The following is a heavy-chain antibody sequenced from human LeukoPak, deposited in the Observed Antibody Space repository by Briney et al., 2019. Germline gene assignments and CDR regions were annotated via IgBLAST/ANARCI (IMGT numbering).Heavy chain of an antibody. Sequence: EGSLRLSCAASRFTFSSYGMFWVRQAPGKGLEWVAFIRNDGSNKYYADSVEGRFTISRDNSKNTLYLRMNSLRAEDTAIYYCTKDHLSSTSPYDAFDIWGQGTMVTVSS. D-gene: IGHD2-2*01. J-gene: IGHJ3*02. CDR3: TKDHLSSTSPYDAFDI. V-gene: IGHV3-30*02. CDR2: IRNDGSNK. CDR1: RFTFSSYG.